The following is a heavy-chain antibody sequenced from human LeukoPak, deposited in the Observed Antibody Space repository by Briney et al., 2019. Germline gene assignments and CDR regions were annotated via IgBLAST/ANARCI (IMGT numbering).Heavy chain of an antibody. CDR2: INGIGGST. Sequence: GGSLRLSCAASGFTFSSYAMSWVRQAPGKGLEWVSAINGIGGSTYYADSVKGRFIISRDNSKNTVYLQMNSLRGEDTAVYYCAAGSGWKPYYYYYMDVWGKGTTVTISS. CDR3: AAGSGWKPYYYYYMDV. J-gene: IGHJ6*03. V-gene: IGHV3-23*01. D-gene: IGHD6-19*01. CDR1: GFTFSSYA.